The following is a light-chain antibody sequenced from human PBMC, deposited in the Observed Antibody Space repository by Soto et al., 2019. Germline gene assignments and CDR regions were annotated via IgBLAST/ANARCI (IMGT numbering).Light chain of an antibody. CDR2: EVT. J-gene: IGLJ2*01. Sequence: QSALTQPPSASGSLGQSVTISCTGTSSDVGGYNYVSWHQQHPGKAPKVMIYEVTKRPPGVPDRFSGSKSGNTSSLTVSGLQAEDAADYYCRSFAGGGNPVLLGGGTQLTVL. V-gene: IGLV2-8*01. CDR1: SSDVGGYNY. CDR3: RSFAGGGNPVL.